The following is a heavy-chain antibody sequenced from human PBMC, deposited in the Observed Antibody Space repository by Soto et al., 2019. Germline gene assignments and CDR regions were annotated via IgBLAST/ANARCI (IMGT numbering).Heavy chain of an antibody. J-gene: IGHJ4*02. CDR2: ISVSSSYI. V-gene: IGHV3-21*01. CDR1: GFTFSSYS. Sequence: EVQLVESGGGLVKPGGSLRLSCAASGFTFSSYSMNWVRQAPGEGLEWVSSISVSSSYIYYADSVKGRFTISRDNAKNSLYLQMNSLRAEDTAVYYCARDPMAAAHYYFDYWGQGTLVTVSS. D-gene: IGHD6-13*01. CDR3: ARDPMAAAHYYFDY.